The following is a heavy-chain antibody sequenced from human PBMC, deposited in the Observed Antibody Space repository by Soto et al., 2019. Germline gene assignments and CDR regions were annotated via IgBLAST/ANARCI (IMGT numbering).Heavy chain of an antibody. CDR1: EFTFSTYG. V-gene: IGHV3-30*18. D-gene: IGHD3-3*01. CDR2: ISYDGSNK. Sequence: GGSLRLSCAASEFTFSTYGMHWVRQAPGKGLEWVAVISYDGSNKYYADSVKGRFTISRDNSKNTLYLQMNSLRAEDTAVYYCAKESWTQRGPFDYWGQGTLVTVSS. CDR3: AKESWTQRGPFDY. J-gene: IGHJ4*02.